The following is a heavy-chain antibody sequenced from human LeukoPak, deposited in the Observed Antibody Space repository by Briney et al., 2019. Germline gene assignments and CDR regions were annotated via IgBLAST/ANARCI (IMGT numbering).Heavy chain of an antibody. CDR1: GFTVGTTS. V-gene: IGHV3-53*01. CDR2: IYRGGST. J-gene: IGHJ1*01. CDR3: ASARESCHSAECYEYFQH. Sequence: GGSLRLSCTGSGFTVGTTSMSWARQSPGKGPEWVSVIYRGGSTYYSDSVNGRFTISRDNSWNSLSLQMNSLRAEDTAFYYCASARESCHSAECYEYFQHWGQGTLVTVSS. D-gene: IGHD2/OR15-2a*01.